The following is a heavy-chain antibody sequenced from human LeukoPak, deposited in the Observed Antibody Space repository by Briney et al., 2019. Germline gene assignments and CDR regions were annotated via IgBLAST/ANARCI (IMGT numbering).Heavy chain of an antibody. D-gene: IGHD6-6*01. CDR1: GVTFSNYG. Sequence: PGGSLRLSCAASGVTFSNYGMNWVRQAPGKGLEWVSAISDSGSDTYYADSVKGRFTISRDNSKNTLYLQMNSLRAEDTAVYYCAKRVPYSSSSVYFDYWGQGTLVIVSS. J-gene: IGHJ4*02. CDR2: ISDSGSDT. CDR3: AKRVPYSSSSVYFDY. V-gene: IGHV3-23*01.